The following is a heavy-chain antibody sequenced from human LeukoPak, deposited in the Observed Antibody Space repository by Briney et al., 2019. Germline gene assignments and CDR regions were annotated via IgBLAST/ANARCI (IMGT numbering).Heavy chain of an antibody. CDR1: GFPFSIYG. Sequence: GSLRLSCAASGFPFSIYGMHWVRQAPGKGLEWVAIITFDGNSKSYADSVKGRFTVSRDNSKSTLYLQMSSLRTEDTAVYYCAKDLSYGSYSFDSWGQGALVTVSS. J-gene: IGHJ4*02. V-gene: IGHV3-30*18. CDR3: AKDLSYGSYSFDS. D-gene: IGHD3-10*01. CDR2: ITFDGNSK.